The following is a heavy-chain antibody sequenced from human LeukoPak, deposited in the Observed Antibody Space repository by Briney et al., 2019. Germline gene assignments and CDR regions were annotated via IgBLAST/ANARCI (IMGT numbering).Heavy chain of an antibody. D-gene: IGHD1-26*01. V-gene: IGHV1-2*02. J-gene: IGHJ4*02. CDR3: ARAPPAIVGAPRYFDY. Sequence: GASVKVSCKASGYTFTGYYMHWVRQAPGQGLEWMGWINPNSGGTNYAQKFQGRVTMTRDTSISTAYMELSRLRSDDTAVYYCARAPPAIVGAPRYFDYWGQGTLVTVSS. CDR1: GYTFTGYY. CDR2: INPNSGGT.